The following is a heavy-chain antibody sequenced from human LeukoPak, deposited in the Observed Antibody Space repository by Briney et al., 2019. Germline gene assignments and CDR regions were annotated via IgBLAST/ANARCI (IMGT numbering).Heavy chain of an antibody. Sequence: SGGSLRLSCAASGFTFSSSAMSWVRQAPGKGLYWVSAISGSGTGTYYADSVKGRFTISRDNSKNTLYLQMYSLRAEDTAVYYCAKEGGTGTRFDYWGQGTLVTVSS. CDR2: ISGSGTGT. CDR1: GFTFSSSA. D-gene: IGHD1-7*01. CDR3: AKEGGTGTRFDY. V-gene: IGHV3-23*01. J-gene: IGHJ4*02.